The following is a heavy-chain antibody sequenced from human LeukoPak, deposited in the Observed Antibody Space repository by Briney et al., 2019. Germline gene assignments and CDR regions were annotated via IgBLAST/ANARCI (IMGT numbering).Heavy chain of an antibody. CDR3: ARGTYYYEF. Sequence: GGSLRLSCAASKFTFSSYWMSWVRQAPGKGPEWVAYMNQLGNEKNYLDSVKGRFTISRDNAKNSLYLQMTSLRAENTAVYYCARGTYYYEFWGQGTLVTVSS. D-gene: IGHD3-16*01. J-gene: IGHJ4*02. V-gene: IGHV3-7*04. CDR1: KFTFSSYW. CDR2: MNQLGNEK.